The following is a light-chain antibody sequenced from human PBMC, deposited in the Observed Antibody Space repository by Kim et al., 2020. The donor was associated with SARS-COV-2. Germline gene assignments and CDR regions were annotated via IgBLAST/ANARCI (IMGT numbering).Light chain of an antibody. Sequence: APGERATLSCRASQSVSSNVAWYQQKPGQAPRLLIYGASTRATGIPARFSGSGSGTEFTLTISSLQSEDFAVYYCQQYNNWLPLTFGGGTKVDIK. J-gene: IGKJ4*02. CDR3: QQYNNWLPLT. CDR2: GAS. V-gene: IGKV3-15*01. CDR1: QSVSSN.